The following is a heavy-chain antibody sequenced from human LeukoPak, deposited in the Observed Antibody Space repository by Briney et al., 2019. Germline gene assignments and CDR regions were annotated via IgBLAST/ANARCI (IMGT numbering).Heavy chain of an antibody. Sequence: SETLSLTCTVSGGSISSYYWSWIRQPPGKGLEWIGYISYSGSTNYNPSLKSRVTISVDTSKNQFSLKLSSVTAADTAVYYCARAYDSSDYFDAFDIWGQGTMVTVSS. J-gene: IGHJ3*02. CDR1: GGSISSYY. V-gene: IGHV4-59*01. D-gene: IGHD3-22*01. CDR3: ARAYDSSDYFDAFDI. CDR2: ISYSGST.